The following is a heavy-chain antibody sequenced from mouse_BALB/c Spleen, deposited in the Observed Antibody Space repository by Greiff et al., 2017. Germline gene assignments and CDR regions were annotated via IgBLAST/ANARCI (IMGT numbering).Heavy chain of an antibody. CDR3: ARNFVYYYGSSYDYAMDY. CDR1: GFSLTSYG. Sequence: VQLQQSGPGLVQPSQSLSITCTVSGFSLTSYGVHWVRQSPGKGLEWLGVIWSGGSTDYNAAFISRLSISKDNSKSQVFFKMNSLQANDTAIYYCARNFVYYYGSSYDYAMDYWGQGTSVTVSS. J-gene: IGHJ4*01. D-gene: IGHD1-1*01. CDR2: IWSGGST. V-gene: IGHV2-2*02.